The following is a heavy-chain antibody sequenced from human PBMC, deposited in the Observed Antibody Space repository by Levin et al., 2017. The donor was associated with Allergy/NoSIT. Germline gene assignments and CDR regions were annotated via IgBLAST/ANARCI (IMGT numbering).Heavy chain of an antibody. CDR3: ARHSRLKSYGLFDY. D-gene: IGHD5-18*01. J-gene: IGHJ4*02. CDR2: IYDSVST. Sequence: SQTLSLTCTVSGGSFSSSSYYWGWIRQPPGKGLEWIGSIYDSVSTYYNPSLRSRVTVSIDTSKNQFSLKLSSVTASDTAVYYCARHSRLKSYGLFDYWGQGTLVTVSS. V-gene: IGHV4-39*01. CDR1: GGSFSSSSYY.